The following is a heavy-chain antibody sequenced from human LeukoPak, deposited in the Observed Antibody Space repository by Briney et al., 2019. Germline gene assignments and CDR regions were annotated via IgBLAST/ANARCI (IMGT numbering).Heavy chain of an antibody. V-gene: IGHV3-30*03. Sequence: AGGSLRLSCAASGFTFSSYGMHWVRQAPGKGLEWVAVISYDGSNKYYADSVKGRFTISRDNSKNTLYLQMNSLRAEDTAVYYCAREWRPRSSGWRAIDYWGQGTLVTVSS. J-gene: IGHJ4*02. D-gene: IGHD6-19*01. CDR3: AREWRPRSSGWRAIDY. CDR2: ISYDGSNK. CDR1: GFTFSSYG.